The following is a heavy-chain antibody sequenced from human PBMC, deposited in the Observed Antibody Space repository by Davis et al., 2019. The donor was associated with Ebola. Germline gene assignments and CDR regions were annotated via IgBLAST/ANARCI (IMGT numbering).Heavy chain of an antibody. J-gene: IGHJ4*02. CDR1: GGSISSYY. Sequence: LETLSLTCTVSGGSISSYYWSWIRQPPGKGLEWIGEIYHSGSTNYNPSLKSRVTISVDKSKNQFSLKLSSVTAADTAVYYCARRTVTKNFDYWGQGTLVTVSS. D-gene: IGHD4-17*01. CDR3: ARRTVTKNFDY. V-gene: IGHV4-59*08. CDR2: IYHSGST.